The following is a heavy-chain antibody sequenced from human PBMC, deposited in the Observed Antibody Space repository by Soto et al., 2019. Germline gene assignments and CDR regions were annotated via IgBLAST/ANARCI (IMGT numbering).Heavy chain of an antibody. Sequence: SETLSLTCAVYGGSFSCYYWSWIRQPPGKGLEWIGEINHSGSTNYNPSLKSRVTISVDTSKNQFSLKLSSVTAADTAVYYCARYYRRSGYDFRLSYYYYGMDVWGQGTTVTVSS. J-gene: IGHJ6*02. D-gene: IGHD5-12*01. CDR1: GGSFSCYY. CDR2: INHSGST. V-gene: IGHV4-34*01. CDR3: ARYYRRSGYDFRLSYYYYGMDV.